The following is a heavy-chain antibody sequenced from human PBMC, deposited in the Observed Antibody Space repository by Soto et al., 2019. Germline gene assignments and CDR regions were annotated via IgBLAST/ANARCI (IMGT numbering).Heavy chain of an antibody. V-gene: IGHV1-69*13. D-gene: IGHD5-18*01. Sequence: GASVKVSCKASGGTFSSYAISWVRQAPGQGLEWMGGIIPIFGTANYAQKFQGRVTITADESTSTAYMELSSLRSEDTAVYYCARDSYVRATWIQQRRGIYGMDVWGQGTTVTVSS. CDR2: IIPIFGTA. CDR1: GGTFSSYA. CDR3: ARDSYVRATWIQQRRGIYGMDV. J-gene: IGHJ6*02.